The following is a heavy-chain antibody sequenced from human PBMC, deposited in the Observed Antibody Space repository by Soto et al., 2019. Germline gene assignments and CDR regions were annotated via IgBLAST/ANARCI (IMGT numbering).Heavy chain of an antibody. CDR3: ARDRVVATIDYDYYYGMDV. D-gene: IGHD5-12*01. CDR1: GGSISSGDYY. J-gene: IGHJ6*02. Sequence: SETLSLTCTVSGGSISSGDYYWSWIRQPPGKGLEWIGYIYYSGSTYYNPSLKSRVTISVDTSKNQFSLKLSSVTAADTAVYYCARDRVVATIDYDYYYGMDVWGQGTTVTVSS. CDR2: IYYSGST. V-gene: IGHV4-30-4*01.